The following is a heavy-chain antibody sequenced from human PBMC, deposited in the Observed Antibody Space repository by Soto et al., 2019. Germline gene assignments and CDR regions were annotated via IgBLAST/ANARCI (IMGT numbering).Heavy chain of an antibody. V-gene: IGHV4-59*01. Sequence: PSETLSLTCTVSGGPISSYYWSWIRQPPGKGLEWIGYIYYSGSTNYNPSLKSRVTISVDTSKNQFSLKLSSVTAADTAVYYCARILKAAGTYYYYYYGMDVWGQGTTVTVSS. J-gene: IGHJ6*02. CDR3: ARILKAAGTYYYYYYGMDV. CDR1: GGPISSYY. CDR2: IYYSGST. D-gene: IGHD6-13*01.